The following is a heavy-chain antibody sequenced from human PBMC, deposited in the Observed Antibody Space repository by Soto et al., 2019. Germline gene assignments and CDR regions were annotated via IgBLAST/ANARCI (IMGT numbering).Heavy chain of an antibody. J-gene: IGHJ6*02. D-gene: IGHD3-10*01. CDR3: ARVTGAPFHYYYGMDV. V-gene: IGHV1-69*13. Sequence: SVKVSGKASGVTFSSYAISWVRQAPGQGLEWMGGIIPIFGTANYAQKFQGRVTITADESTSTAYMELSSLRSEDTAVYYCARVTGAPFHYYYGMDVWGQGTTVTVSS. CDR2: IIPIFGTA. CDR1: GVTFSSYA.